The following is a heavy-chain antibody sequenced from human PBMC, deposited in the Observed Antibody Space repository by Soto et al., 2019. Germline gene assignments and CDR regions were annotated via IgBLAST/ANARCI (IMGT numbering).Heavy chain of an antibody. J-gene: IGHJ6*02. V-gene: IGHV4-34*01. CDR1: LGSCNAYS. D-gene: IGHD1-26*01. CDR2: IDHSGST. Sequence: AETLSPSCSGHLGSCNAYSWTWIRQPPGKGLEWIGEIDHSGSTTYNPSLKSRITMSVDTSKNQFSLNVSSMTAADTAVYDCARGLGYSGMDVWGQGTTVTVSS. CDR3: ARGLGYSGMDV.